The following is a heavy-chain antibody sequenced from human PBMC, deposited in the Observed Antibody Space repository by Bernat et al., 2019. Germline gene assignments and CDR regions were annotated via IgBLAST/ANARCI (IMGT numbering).Heavy chain of an antibody. Sequence: QVTLRESGPALVKPTQTLTLTCTFSGFSLSTSGMCVSWIRQPPGKALEWLALIDWDDDKYYSTSLKTRLTISKDTSKNQVVLTMTTMDPVDTATYYCARMKGEAGTDHNYYCCYGMDVWGQGTTVTVSS. V-gene: IGHV2-70*01. CDR2: IDWDDDK. J-gene: IGHJ6*02. CDR1: GFSLSTSGMC. CDR3: ARMKGEAGTDHNYYCCYGMDV. D-gene: IGHD6-13*01.